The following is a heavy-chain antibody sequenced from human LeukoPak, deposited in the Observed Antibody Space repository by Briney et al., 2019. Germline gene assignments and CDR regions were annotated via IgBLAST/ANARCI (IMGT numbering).Heavy chain of an antibody. CDR2: ISSSGTTI. J-gene: IGHJ5*01. CDR1: GFTFSDNN. CDR3: ARGSRWFDW. V-gene: IGHV3-11*04. Sequence: GGSLRLSCAASGFTFSDNNMSWIRQAPGKGLEWFSYISSSGTTIYYEDSVKGRFTISRDNAKNSLYLQMNSLRAEDTAVYYCARGSRWFDWWGQGTLVTVSS. D-gene: IGHD5/OR15-5a*01.